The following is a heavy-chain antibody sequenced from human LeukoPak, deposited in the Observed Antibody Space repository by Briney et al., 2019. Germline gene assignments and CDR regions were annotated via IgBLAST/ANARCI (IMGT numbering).Heavy chain of an antibody. J-gene: IGHJ5*02. Sequence: GGSLRLSCAASGFTFSSYAMSWVRQAPGKGLEWVSAISGSGGSTYYADSVKGRFTISRDNSKNTLYLQMNSLRAEDTALYYCAKAGYSSSWFLNWFDPWGQGTLVTVSS. CDR3: AKAGYSSSWFLNWFDP. CDR2: ISGSGGST. V-gene: IGHV3-23*01. D-gene: IGHD6-13*01. CDR1: GFTFSSYA.